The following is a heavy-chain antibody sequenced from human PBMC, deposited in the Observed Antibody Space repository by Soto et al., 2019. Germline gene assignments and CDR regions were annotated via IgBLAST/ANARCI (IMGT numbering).Heavy chain of an antibody. CDR3: AKEGPATVVTLDY. CDR2: ISGSGGST. V-gene: IGHV3-23*01. D-gene: IGHD4-17*01. CDR1: GFTFSSYA. Sequence: GESLKISCAASGFTFSSYAMSWVRQAPGKGLEWVSAISGSGGSTYYADSVKGRFTISRDNSKNTLYLQMNSLRAEDTAVYYCAKEGPATVVTLDYWGQGTLVTVSS. J-gene: IGHJ4*02.